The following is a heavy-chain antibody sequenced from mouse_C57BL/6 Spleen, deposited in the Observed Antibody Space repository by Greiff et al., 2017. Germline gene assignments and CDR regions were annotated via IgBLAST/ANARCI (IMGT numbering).Heavy chain of an antibody. CDR1: GYTFTSYW. D-gene: IGHD2-1*01. J-gene: IGHJ2*01. CDR3: TRGTMDGNFFFDY. CDR2: IYPGNSDT. V-gene: IGHV1-5*01. Sequence: VHVKQSGTVLARPGASVKMSCKTSGYTFTSYWMHWVKQRPGQGLEWIGAIYPGNSDTSYNQKFKGKAKLTAVTSASTAYMELSSLTNEDSAVYYCTRGTMDGNFFFDYWGQGTTLTVSS.